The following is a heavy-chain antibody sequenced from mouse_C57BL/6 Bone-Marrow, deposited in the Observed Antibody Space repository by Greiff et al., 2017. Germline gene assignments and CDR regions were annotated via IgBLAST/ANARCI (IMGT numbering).Heavy chain of an antibody. Sequence: QVQLQQPGAELVKPGASVKLSCKASGYTFTRYWMHWVKQRPGRGLEWIGRIEPTSVGTKYNEKFKSKATLTVAKPSSTAYMQLSSLTSEDSAVYYCANLLWYPWFAYWGQGTLVTVSA. CDR2: IEPTSVGT. CDR1: GYTFTRYW. CDR3: ANLLWYPWFAY. J-gene: IGHJ3*01. D-gene: IGHD2-1*01. V-gene: IGHV1-72*01.